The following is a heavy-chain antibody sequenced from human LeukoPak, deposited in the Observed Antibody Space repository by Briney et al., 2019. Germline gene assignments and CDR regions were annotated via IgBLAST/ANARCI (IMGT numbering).Heavy chain of an antibody. V-gene: IGHV2-70*11. Sequence: ESGPTLVNPTQTLTLTCTFSGFSLSTRGMCVSWIRQPPGKALEWLARIDWDDDKYYSTSLKTRLTISKDTSKNQVVLTMTNMDPVDTATYYCARIRRRDIVVVPAAIPTDYWGQGTLVTVSS. CDR1: GFSLSTRGMC. J-gene: IGHJ4*02. CDR2: IDWDDDK. D-gene: IGHD2-2*02. CDR3: ARIRRRDIVVVPAAIPTDY.